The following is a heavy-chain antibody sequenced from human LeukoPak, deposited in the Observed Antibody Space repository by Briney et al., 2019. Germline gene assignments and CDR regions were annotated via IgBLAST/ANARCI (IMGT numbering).Heavy chain of an antibody. D-gene: IGHD6-13*01. CDR3: ARPHSSSSDDAFDI. CDR1: GYSFTTYW. J-gene: IGHJ3*02. Sequence: GESLKISCKGSGYSFTTYWIGWVRQMPGKGLEWMGTIYPGDSDTRYSPSFQGQVTISADKSISTAYLQWSSLKASDTAMYYCARPHSSSSDDAFDIWGQGTMVTVSS. CDR2: IYPGDSDT. V-gene: IGHV5-51*01.